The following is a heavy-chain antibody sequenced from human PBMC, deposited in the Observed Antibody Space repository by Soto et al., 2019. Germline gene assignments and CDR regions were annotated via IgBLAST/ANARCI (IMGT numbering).Heavy chain of an antibody. Sequence: QITLKESGPPLVKPTPPLTLPCTISGFSLITCGVGVGWIRQPPGKAREWLALIYWDDDKRYSPSLKSRLTTPKDTSKTQVVPTMNNRDPGDTATYYCAHIVTGCLTWGRGALVTVSS. CDR3: AHIVTGCLT. V-gene: IGHV2-5*02. CDR1: GFSLITCGVG. D-gene: IGHD3-16*01. J-gene: IGHJ5*02. CDR2: IYWDDDK.